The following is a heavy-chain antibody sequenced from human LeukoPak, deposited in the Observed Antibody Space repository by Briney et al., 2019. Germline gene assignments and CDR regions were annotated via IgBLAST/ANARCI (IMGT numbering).Heavy chain of an antibody. V-gene: IGHV3-48*03. CDR3: ARVYGSGSYSIDY. Sequence: GGSLRLSCAASGFTFTTYKMNWVRQAPGKGLEWVSYIDSRGTTMYYADSVKGRFTISRDNAKNSLYLQMNSLRAEDTAVYYCARVYGSGSYSIDYWGQGTLVTVSS. CDR2: IDSRGTTM. D-gene: IGHD3-10*01. J-gene: IGHJ4*02. CDR1: GFTFTTYK.